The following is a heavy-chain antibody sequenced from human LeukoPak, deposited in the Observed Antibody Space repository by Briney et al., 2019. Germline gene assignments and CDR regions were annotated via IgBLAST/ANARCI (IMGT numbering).Heavy chain of an antibody. CDR1: VYSFSTTY. Sequence: ASVRVPCKACVYSFSTTYINWVRQAPGQGLEWMGRITAHNGGTPYAQKFQVRDTMTTDPSKTTAHKDLPSQRSGHAPVFFCARGGTYYPCIDYWGQGTPVTVSS. J-gene: IGHJ4*01. V-gene: IGHV1-18*01. D-gene: IGHD1-26*01. CDR3: ARGGTYYPCIDY. CDR2: ITAHNGGT.